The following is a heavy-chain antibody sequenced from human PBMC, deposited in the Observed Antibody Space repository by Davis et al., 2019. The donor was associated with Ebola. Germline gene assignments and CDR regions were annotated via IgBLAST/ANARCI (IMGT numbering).Heavy chain of an antibody. CDR2: ISTSSSYI. D-gene: IGHD1-26*01. CDR1: GFIFSTYS. Sequence: GESLKISCAASGFIFSTYSMNWVRQAPGKGLEWVSSISTSSSYIYYADSVKGRFAISRDNAKNSLYLQMNSLRAEDTAVYYCARDRGSYYPDAFDVWGQGTMVTVSS. V-gene: IGHV3-21*01. J-gene: IGHJ3*01. CDR3: ARDRGSYYPDAFDV.